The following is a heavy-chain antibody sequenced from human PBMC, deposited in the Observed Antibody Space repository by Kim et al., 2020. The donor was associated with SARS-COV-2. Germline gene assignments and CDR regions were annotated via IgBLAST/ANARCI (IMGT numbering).Heavy chain of an antibody. CDR3: ARGYATYYYDSSENWRVSNWFDP. V-gene: IGHV3-64*01. CDR2: ISSNGGST. CDR1: GFTFSSYA. Sequence: GGSLRLSCAASGFTFSSYAMHWVRQAPGKGLEYVSAISSNGGSTYYANSVKGRFTISRDNSKNTLYLQMGSLRAEDMAVYYCARGYATYYYDSSENWRVSNWFDPWGQGTLVTVSS. D-gene: IGHD3-22*01. J-gene: IGHJ5*02.